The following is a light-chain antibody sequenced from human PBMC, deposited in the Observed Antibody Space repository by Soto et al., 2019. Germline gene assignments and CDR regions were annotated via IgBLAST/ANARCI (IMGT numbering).Light chain of an antibody. CDR3: ASWDDTVSGVV. CDR2: YDD. CDR1: SSNIGNNA. V-gene: IGLV1-36*01. Sequence: QSVLTQPPSVSGAPGQRVTISCSGGSSNIGNNAVNWYQQLPGKAPRALIYYDDLLPSGVSERFSGSKSGTSVSLAISGLQSDDEADYYCASWDDTVSGVVFGGGTKLTVL. J-gene: IGLJ3*02.